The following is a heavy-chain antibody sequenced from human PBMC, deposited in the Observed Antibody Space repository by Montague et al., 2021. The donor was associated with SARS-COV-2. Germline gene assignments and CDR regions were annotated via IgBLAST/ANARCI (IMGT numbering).Heavy chain of an antibody. CDR3: ARANYYDSSGYKSYYYGMDV. J-gene: IGHJ6*02. CDR1: GFTFSSYD. CDR2: IGTAGDT. D-gene: IGHD3-22*01. V-gene: IGHV3-13*01. Sequence: SLRLSCAASGFTFSSYDMHWVRQATGKGLEWVSAIGTAGDTYYPGSVKGRFTISRENAKNSLYLQMNSLRAGDTAVYYCARANYYDSSGYKSYYYGMDVWGQGTTVTGS.